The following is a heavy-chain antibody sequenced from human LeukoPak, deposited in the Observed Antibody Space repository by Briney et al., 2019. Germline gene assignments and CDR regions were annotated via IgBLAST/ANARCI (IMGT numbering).Heavy chain of an antibody. D-gene: IGHD4-23*01. CDR2: ISYDGDNT. CDR3: ARGLGYDGGHHFDC. V-gene: IGHV3-74*01. J-gene: IGHJ4*02. CDR1: GFTFSSYW. Sequence: PGGSLRLSCAASGFTFSSYWMHWVRQAPGKGLVWVSRISYDGDNTNYADSVKGRFTISRDNSKNTLYLQMNSLRAEDTAVYYCARGLGYDGGHHFDCWGQGTLVTVSS.